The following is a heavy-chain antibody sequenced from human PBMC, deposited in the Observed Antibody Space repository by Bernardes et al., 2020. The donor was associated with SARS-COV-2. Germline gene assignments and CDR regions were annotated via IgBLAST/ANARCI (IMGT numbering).Heavy chain of an antibody. Sequence: GGSLRLSCAASGFTFSHYAMGWVRQAPGKRLEWVSTIGGGGSTYYAESVKGRFTISRDNSKNTLFVQMNSLRVEDAAIYYCVKLTGYYGAFDIWGQGTLVSVSS. CDR3: VKLTGYYGAFDI. J-gene: IGHJ3*02. V-gene: IGHV3-23*01. CDR2: IGGGGST. D-gene: IGHD3-9*01. CDR1: GFTFSHYA.